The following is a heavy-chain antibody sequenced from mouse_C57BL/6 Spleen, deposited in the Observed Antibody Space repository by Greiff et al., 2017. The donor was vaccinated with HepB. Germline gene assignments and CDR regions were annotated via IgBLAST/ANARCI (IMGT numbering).Heavy chain of an antibody. Sequence: QVQLQQPGAELVRPGSSVKLSCKASGYTFTSYWMHWVKQRPIQGLEWIGNIDPSDSETHYNQKFKDKATLTVDKSSSTAYMQLCNLTSEDSAVYYCAISYGYDECYFDYWGQGTTLTVSS. CDR1: GYTFTSYW. V-gene: IGHV1-52*01. J-gene: IGHJ2*01. CDR2: IDPSDSET. D-gene: IGHD2-2*01. CDR3: AISYGYDECYFDY.